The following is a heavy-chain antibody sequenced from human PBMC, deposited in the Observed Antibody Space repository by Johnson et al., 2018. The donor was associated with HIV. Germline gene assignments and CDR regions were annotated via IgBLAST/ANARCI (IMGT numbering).Heavy chain of an antibody. Sequence: QVQLVESGGGLVKPGGSLRLSCGASGFTFSDSYMNWIRQAPGKGLEWVSYISSSGDTMYNADSVKGRFTISRDNAKNSLYLQMNSLRAEDTAVYYCARGGIWGSWAFDIWGQGTMVTVSS. J-gene: IGHJ3*02. CDR3: ARGGIWGSWAFDI. V-gene: IGHV3-11*01. CDR2: ISSSGDTM. CDR1: GFTFSDSY. D-gene: IGHD3-16*01.